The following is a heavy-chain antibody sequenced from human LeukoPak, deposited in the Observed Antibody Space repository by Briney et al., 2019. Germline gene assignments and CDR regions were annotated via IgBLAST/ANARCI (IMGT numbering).Heavy chain of an antibody. V-gene: IGHV1-8*01. CDR1: GYRFISSD. CDR3: ARGETPTSPVDF. CDR2: VNAYTGKT. J-gene: IGHJ4*02. Sequence: GASVKVSCKASGYRFISSDINWVRQAPGQGLEWMGRVNAYTGKTTYAQKFQDRVTLTRSTSLTTAYMELTSLTADDTAVYLCARGETPTSPVDFWGQGTLVTVSS.